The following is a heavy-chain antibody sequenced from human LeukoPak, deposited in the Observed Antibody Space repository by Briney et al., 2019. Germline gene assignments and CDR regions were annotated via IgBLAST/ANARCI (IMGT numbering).Heavy chain of an antibody. CDR1: GFTFRDHA. CDR2: IKSKAHGETT. Sequence: HSGGSLRLSCTTSGFTFRDHALSWFRQAPGKGLEWVGLIKSKAHGETTEPAASVSGRFTISRDDAKSIAYLQMNNLKTEDTAVYYCSRDYSIVKTTVFLDYWGQGTLVTVSS. CDR3: SRDYSIVKTTVFLDY. V-gene: IGHV3-49*03. J-gene: IGHJ4*02. D-gene: IGHD1-7*01.